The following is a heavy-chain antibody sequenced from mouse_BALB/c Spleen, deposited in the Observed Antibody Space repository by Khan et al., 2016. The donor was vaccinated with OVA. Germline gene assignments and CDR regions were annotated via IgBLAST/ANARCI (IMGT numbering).Heavy chain of an antibody. CDR3: ARVYGGDFDY. CDR2: ISYSGNT. CDR1: GYSIASDYA. J-gene: IGHJ2*01. D-gene: IGHD1-1*01. V-gene: IGHV3-2*02. Sequence: EVKLEESGPGLVKPSQSLSLTSTVTGYSIASDYAWNWIRQFPGNKLEWMGFISYSGNTNYNPSLKSRISITRDTSKNQFFLQLNSVTSEDTATYYCARVYGGDFDYWGQGTTLTVSS.